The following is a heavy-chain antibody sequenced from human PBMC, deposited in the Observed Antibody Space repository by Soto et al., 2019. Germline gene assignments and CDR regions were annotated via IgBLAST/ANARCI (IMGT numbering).Heavy chain of an antibody. V-gene: IGHV3-23*01. CDR1: VFTFISYA. Sequence: GWSLRLSCASSVFTFISYAMSWVRQTPGKGREWVSAISGSGGSTYYADSVKGRFTISRDNSKNTLYLQMNSLRAEDTAVYYCADLSGDSSDTFGGAFDIWGQGTMVTVSS. D-gene: IGHD3-22*01. CDR3: ADLSGDSSDTFGGAFDI. CDR2: ISGSGGST. J-gene: IGHJ3*02.